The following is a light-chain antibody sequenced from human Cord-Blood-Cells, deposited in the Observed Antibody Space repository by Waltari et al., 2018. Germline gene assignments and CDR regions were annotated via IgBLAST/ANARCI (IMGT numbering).Light chain of an antibody. CDR1: SSDVGSYNL. CDR3: CSYAGSSTWV. CDR2: EGS. V-gene: IGLV2-23*01. J-gene: IGLJ3*02. Sequence: QSALTQPASVSGPPGQSITISCTGTSSDVGSYNLVSWYQQHPGKAPKLMIYEGSKRPSGVSNRFSGYKSGNTASLTISGLQAEDEADYYCCSYAGSSTWVFGGGTKLTVL.